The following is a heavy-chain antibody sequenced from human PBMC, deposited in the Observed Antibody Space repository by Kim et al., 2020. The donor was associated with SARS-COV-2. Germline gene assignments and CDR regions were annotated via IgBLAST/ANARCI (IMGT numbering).Heavy chain of an antibody. J-gene: IGHJ4*02. V-gene: IGHV3-30*01. D-gene: IGHD5-18*01. Sequence: DSVKGRFTISRDNSKNTLYLQMNSLRAEDTAVYYCARDRGIQLWYGDFDYWGQGTLVTVSS. CDR3: ARDRGIQLWYGDFDY.